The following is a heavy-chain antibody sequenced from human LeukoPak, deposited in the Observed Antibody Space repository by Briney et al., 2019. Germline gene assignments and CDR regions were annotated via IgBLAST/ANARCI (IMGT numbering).Heavy chain of an antibody. Sequence: GGSLRLSCAASGFTFSSYAMSWVRQAPGKGLEWVSAISGSGGSTYYADSVKGRFTVSRDNSKTTLYLQMDSLRAEDTAVYYCAPGGGRSRYYFEYWGQGTLVTVSS. CDR2: ISGSGGST. J-gene: IGHJ4*02. CDR1: GFTFSSYA. V-gene: IGHV3-23*01. CDR3: APGGGRSRYYFEY. D-gene: IGHD3-16*01.